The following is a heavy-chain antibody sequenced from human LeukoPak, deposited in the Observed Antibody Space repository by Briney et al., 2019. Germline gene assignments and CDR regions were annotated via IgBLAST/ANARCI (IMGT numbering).Heavy chain of an antibody. Sequence: NASETLSLTCTVSGGSINSRGYYWGWIRQTPGKGLEWVGSIYYSGSTFYNPSLKSRLIISVDTSKNQFSLKLSSVTAADTAVYYCASRFCSTTTCPFDYWGQGTLVTVSS. J-gene: IGHJ4*02. CDR2: IYYSGST. D-gene: IGHD2-2*01. CDR3: ASRFCSTTTCPFDY. V-gene: IGHV4-39*01. CDR1: GGSINSRGYY.